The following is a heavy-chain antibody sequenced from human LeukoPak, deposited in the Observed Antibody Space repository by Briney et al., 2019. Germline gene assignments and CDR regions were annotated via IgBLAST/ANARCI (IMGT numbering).Heavy chain of an antibody. V-gene: IGHV3-30*03. CDR1: GFTFSSYG. Sequence: PGGSLRLSCAASGFTFSSYGMHWVRQAPGKGLEWVAVISYDGSNKYYADSVKGRFTISRDNSKNTLYLQMNSLRAEDTAVYYCARSGIAMIVVVIAPFDYWGQGTLVTVSS. D-gene: IGHD3-22*01. CDR3: ARSGIAMIVVVIAPFDY. CDR2: ISYDGSNK. J-gene: IGHJ4*02.